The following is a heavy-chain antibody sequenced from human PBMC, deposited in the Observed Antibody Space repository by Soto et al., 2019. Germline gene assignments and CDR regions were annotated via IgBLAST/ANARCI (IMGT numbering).Heavy chain of an antibody. CDR1: GGSISSYY. D-gene: IGHD1-26*01. CDR2: IYNSGST. V-gene: IGHV4-59*03. Sequence: PSETLSLTCTVSGGSISSYYWSWIRQPPGKGLEWIGYIYNSGSTNYNPSLKSRVTISVDTSKNQFSLKLSSVTAADTAVYYCALTDSGRYGDHFDYWGQGALVTVSS. CDR3: ALTDSGRYGDHFDY. J-gene: IGHJ4*02.